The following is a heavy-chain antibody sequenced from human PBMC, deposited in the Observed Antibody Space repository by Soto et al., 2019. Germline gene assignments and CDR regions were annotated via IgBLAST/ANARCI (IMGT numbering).Heavy chain of an antibody. D-gene: IGHD7-27*01. CDR2: INHSGST. Sequence: SETLSLTCAVYGGSFSGYYWSWIRQPPGKGLEWIGEINHSGSTNYNPSLKSRVTISVDTSKNQFSLKLSSVTAADTAVYYCATLGTRDYWGQGTLVTVSS. J-gene: IGHJ4*02. CDR3: ATLGTRDY. CDR1: GGSFSGYY. V-gene: IGHV4-34*01.